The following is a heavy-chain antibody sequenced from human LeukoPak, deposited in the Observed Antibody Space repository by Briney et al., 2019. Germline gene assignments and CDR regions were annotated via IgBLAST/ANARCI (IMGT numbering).Heavy chain of an antibody. J-gene: IGHJ4*02. CDR3: ARRTFGGVIAY. CDR1: GGSISSSNYY. Sequence: SETLSLTCTVSGGSISSSNYYWGWIRQPPGKGLEWIESIHYSGSTYYNPSLKSRVTISVDTSKNQVSLKLTSVTAADTAVYYCARRTFGGVIAYWGQGTLVTVSS. V-gene: IGHV4-39*01. CDR2: IHYSGST. D-gene: IGHD3-16*02.